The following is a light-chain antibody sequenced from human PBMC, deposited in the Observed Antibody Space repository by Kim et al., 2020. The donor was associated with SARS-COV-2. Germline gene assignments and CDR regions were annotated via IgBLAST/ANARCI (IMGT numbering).Light chain of an antibody. CDR2: GAS. V-gene: IGKV3-20*01. CDR3: QQYGSSPLYC. CDR1: QSVSKNY. Sequence: SPGKRTTLSCRASQSVSKNYLAWYQQKPGQAPRLLIYGASSRATGIPDRFSGSGSGTDFTLTISRLEPEDFAVYYCQQYGSSPLYCFGQGTKLEI. J-gene: IGKJ2*03.